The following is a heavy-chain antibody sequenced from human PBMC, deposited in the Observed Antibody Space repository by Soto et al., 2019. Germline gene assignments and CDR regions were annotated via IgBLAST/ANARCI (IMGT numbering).Heavy chain of an antibody. D-gene: IGHD6-19*01. CDR1: GGSISSYY. J-gene: IGHJ4*02. CDR2: IYYSGST. Sequence: TSETLSLTCTVSGGSISSYYWSWIRQPPGKGLEWIGYIYYSGSTNYNPSLKSRVTISVDTSKNQFSLKLSSVTAADTAVYYCASWGGYSSGWYYFAYWGQGTLVTVSS. V-gene: IGHV4-59*01. CDR3: ASWGGYSSGWYYFAY.